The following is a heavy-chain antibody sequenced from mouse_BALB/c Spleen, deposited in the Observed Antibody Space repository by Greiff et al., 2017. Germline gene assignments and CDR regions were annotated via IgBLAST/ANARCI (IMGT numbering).Heavy chain of an antibody. Sequence: VQVVESGPGLVQPSQSLSITCTVSGFSLTSYGVHWVRQSPGKGLEWLGVIWSGGSTDYNAAFISRLSISKDNSKSQVFFKMNSLQANDTAIYYCASLYYYGSSYAMDYWGQGTSVTVSS. D-gene: IGHD1-1*01. CDR1: GFSLTSYG. CDR2: IWSGGST. J-gene: IGHJ4*01. V-gene: IGHV2-2*02. CDR3: ASLYYYGSSYAMDY.